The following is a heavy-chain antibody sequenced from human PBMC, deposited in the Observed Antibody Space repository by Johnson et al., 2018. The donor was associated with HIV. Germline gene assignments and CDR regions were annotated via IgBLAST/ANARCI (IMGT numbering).Heavy chain of an antibody. D-gene: IGHD6-6*01. Sequence: QMLLVESGVGLVKPGGSLRLSCAASGFTFSDYYMSWIRQAPGKGLEWVSYISSSGSTIYYADSVKGRFTISRDNAKNSLYLQMNSLRAEDTAVYYCASSIPPYSSSSVAFDIWGQGTMVTVSS. CDR3: ASSIPPYSSSSVAFDI. J-gene: IGHJ3*02. V-gene: IGHV3-11*04. CDR1: GFTFSDYY. CDR2: ISSSGSTI.